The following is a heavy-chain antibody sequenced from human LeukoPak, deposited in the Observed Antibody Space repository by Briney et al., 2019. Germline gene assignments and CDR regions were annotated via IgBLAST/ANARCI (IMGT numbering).Heavy chain of an antibody. CDR1: GGSISTYS. CDR3: ARHKPLYYDILTGYYNTRYYFDY. CDR2: IYCSGST. Sequence: ASETLSLTCTVSGGSISTYSWSWIRQPPGKGLEWIGYIYCSGSTNYNPSLKSRVTISVDTSKNQFSLKLSSVTAADTAVYYCARHKPLYYDILTGYYNTRYYFDYWGQGTLVTVSS. V-gene: IGHV4-59*08. D-gene: IGHD3-9*01. J-gene: IGHJ4*02.